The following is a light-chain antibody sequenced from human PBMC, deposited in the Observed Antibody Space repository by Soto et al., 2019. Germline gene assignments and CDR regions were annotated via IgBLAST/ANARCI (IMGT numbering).Light chain of an antibody. CDR1: QAIRSY. Sequence: EIVMTQSPATLSVSPGERATLSCRASQAIRSYVAWFQQKPGQAPRLLIYRASTIASAIPARFSGSGSGTEFTLTISSLQSDDFATYYCQHYNSYSEALGQGTKVDIK. V-gene: IGKV3-15*01. J-gene: IGKJ1*01. CDR2: RAS. CDR3: QHYNSYSEA.